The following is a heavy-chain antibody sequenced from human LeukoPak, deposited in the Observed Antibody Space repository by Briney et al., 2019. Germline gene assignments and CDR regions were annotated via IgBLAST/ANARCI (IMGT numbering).Heavy chain of an antibody. CDR1: GDSISTYY. D-gene: IGHD3-10*01. CDR3: ARRSLVRGVVIGA. V-gene: IGHV4-4*07. J-gene: IGHJ5*02. CDR2: IYTSGST. Sequence: SETLSLTCTVSGDSISTYYWSWIRQPAGKGLEWIGRIYTSGSTNYNPSLKSRVTISVDTSKNQFSLKLTSVTAADTAVYYCARRSLVRGVVIGAWGQGTLVTVSS.